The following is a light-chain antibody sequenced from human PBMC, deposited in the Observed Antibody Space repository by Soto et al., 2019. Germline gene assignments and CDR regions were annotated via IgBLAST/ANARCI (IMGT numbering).Light chain of an antibody. V-gene: IGKV1-27*01. CDR2: SAS. Sequence: IQITPSPSSLSASVGDSVTITCRASQVITNFLAWYQQKPGKVPRLLIYSASTLQSGVPSRFSGSGSGTDFTLTISSPQTEDVGTYYCQKYNSAPLTVGGGTKG. CDR1: QVITNF. J-gene: IGKJ4*01. CDR3: QKYNSAPLT.